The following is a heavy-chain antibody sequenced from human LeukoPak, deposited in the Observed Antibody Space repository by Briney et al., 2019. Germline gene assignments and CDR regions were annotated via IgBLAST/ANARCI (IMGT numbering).Heavy chain of an antibody. CDR1: GGSISTYY. CDR3: AGGLGGSYYF. V-gene: IGHV4-59*08. J-gene: IGHJ4*02. D-gene: IGHD1-26*01. Sequence: SETLSLTCSVSGGSISTYYWSWIRQPPGKGLEWIGFVYYNGITNYNPSLKSRVTISVDTSKNQFSLKLNSVTAADTAVYYCAGGLGGSYYFWGQGTLVTVSS. CDR2: VYYNGIT.